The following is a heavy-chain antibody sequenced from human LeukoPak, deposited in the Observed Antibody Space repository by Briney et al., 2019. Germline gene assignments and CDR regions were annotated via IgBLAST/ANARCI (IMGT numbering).Heavy chain of an antibody. CDR2: IKQDGSEK. J-gene: IGHJ5*02. Sequence: GGSLRLSCAASGFTFSNYWMTWVRQAPGKGLEWVANIKQDGSEKSYVDSVTGRFSISQDNAKNSLYLQMNSLRVEDTAVYYCAREISSWYRTEGRFDPWGQGTLVTVSS. D-gene: IGHD6-13*01. CDR1: GFTFSNYW. CDR3: AREISSWYRTEGRFDP. V-gene: IGHV3-7*01.